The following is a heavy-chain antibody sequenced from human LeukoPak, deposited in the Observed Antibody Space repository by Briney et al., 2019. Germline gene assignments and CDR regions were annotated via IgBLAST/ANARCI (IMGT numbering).Heavy chain of an antibody. D-gene: IGHD3-22*01. V-gene: IGHV1-18*01. CDR1: GYTFTSYG. J-gene: IGHJ4*02. Sequence: ASVKVSCKASGYTFTSYGISWVRQAPGQGLEWMGWISAYNGNTNYAQKLQGRVTMTTDTSTSTAYMELRSLRSDDTAVYYCARVNYYDSSGTPGDYWGQGTLVTVSS. CDR2: ISAYNGNT. CDR3: ARVNYYDSSGTPGDY.